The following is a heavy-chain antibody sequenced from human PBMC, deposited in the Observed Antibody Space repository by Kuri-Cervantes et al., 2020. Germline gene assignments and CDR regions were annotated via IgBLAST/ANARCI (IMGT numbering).Heavy chain of an antibody. J-gene: IGHJ3*02. Sequence: GESLKISCAASGFTFSSYSMNWVRQAPGKGLEWVSSISSSSSYIYYADSVEGRFTISRDNAKNSLYLQMNSLRAEDTAVYYCARDPTLGMIVVVSDAFDIWGQGTMVTVSS. V-gene: IGHV3-21*01. CDR2: ISSSSSYI. CDR3: ARDPTLGMIVVVSDAFDI. D-gene: IGHD3-22*01. CDR1: GFTFSSYS.